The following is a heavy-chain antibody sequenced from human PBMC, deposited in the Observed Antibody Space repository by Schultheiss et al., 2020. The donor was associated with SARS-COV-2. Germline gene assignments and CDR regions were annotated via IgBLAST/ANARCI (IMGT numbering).Heavy chain of an antibody. J-gene: IGHJ6*02. Sequence: ESLKISCAASGFTFSSYSMNWVRQAPGKGLEWVSYISSSSSTIYYADSVKGRFAISRDNAKNSLYLQMNSLRAEDTAVYYCARRPRPYYYGSGSYYSYYGMDVWGQGTTVTVSS. CDR2: ISSSSSTI. CDR1: GFTFSSYS. D-gene: IGHD3-10*01. V-gene: IGHV3-48*01. CDR3: ARRPRPYYYGSGSYYSYYGMDV.